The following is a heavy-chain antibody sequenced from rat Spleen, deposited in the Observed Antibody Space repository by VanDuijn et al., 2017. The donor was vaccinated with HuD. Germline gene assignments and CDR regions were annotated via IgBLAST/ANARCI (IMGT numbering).Heavy chain of an antibody. Sequence: QVQLKESGPGLVQSSQTLSLTCTVSGFSLSNYGVIWIRQPPGKGLEWMGIIWSNGGTDYNSAIRSRLSISRDTSKSQVFLKMNSLQTEDTAMYFCARGGYGSYIYGFFDFWGPGTMVTVSS. CDR2: IWSNGGT. V-gene: IGHV2-47*01. CDR3: ARGGYGSYIYGFFDF. J-gene: IGHJ1*01. D-gene: IGHD1-2*01. CDR1: GFSLSNYG.